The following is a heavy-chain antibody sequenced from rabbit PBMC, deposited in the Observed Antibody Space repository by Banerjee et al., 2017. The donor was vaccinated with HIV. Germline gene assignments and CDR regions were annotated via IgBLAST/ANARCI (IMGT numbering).Heavy chain of an antibody. Sequence: QEQLKESGGDLVKPEGSLTLTCTASGFSFSSSYYMCWVRQAPGKGLEWIGCIDTGSGSTDYASWAKGRFTVSKTSSTTVTLQMTSLTAADTATYFCARGYFGNGDGFTRLDLWGPGTLVTVS. CDR2: IDTGSGST. CDR3: ARGYFGNGDGFTRLDL. V-gene: IGHV1S45*01. D-gene: IGHD2-1*01. J-gene: IGHJ6*01. CDR1: GFSFSSSYY.